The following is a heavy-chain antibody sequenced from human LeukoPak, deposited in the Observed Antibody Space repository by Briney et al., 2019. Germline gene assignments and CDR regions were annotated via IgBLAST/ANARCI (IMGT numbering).Heavy chain of an antibody. CDR3: ARLSSSRSYYYYGMDV. CDR2: IISIVGTA. V-gene: IGHV1-69*13. J-gene: IGHJ6*04. D-gene: IGHD3-10*01. CDR1: VCTFSCYA. Sequence: GASVTVSCQASVCTFSCYAISWVRQAPCQGLAWMGGIISIVGTANYAHKFQGRVMSTADESTSTASMALSRLTSGGRAVHYFARLSSSRSYYYYGMDVWGERTTVTVSS.